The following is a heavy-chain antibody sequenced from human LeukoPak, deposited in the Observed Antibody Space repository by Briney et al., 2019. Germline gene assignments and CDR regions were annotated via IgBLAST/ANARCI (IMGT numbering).Heavy chain of an antibody. CDR2: IYYSGST. CDR1: GGSISSSSYY. J-gene: IGHJ4*02. Sequence: SETLSLTCTVSGGSISSSSYYWGWIRQPPGKGLEWIGSIYYSGSTYYNPSLKSRVTISVDTSKNQFSLKLSSVTAADTAVYYCARADSSSWQYYFDYWGQGTLVTVSS. CDR3: ARADSSSWQYYFDY. D-gene: IGHD6-13*01. V-gene: IGHV4-39*07.